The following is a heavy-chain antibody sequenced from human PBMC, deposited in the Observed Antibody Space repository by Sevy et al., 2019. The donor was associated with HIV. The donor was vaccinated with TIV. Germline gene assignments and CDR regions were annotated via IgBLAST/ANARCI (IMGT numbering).Heavy chain of an antibody. Sequence: WGSLRLSCAASGFTFSDYYMSWIRQAPGKGLEWVSYISSSGSNIYYADSVKGRFTVSRDNAKNSMYLQMNSLRAEDTALYYCARDLHRGLSGSTSGYWGQGTLVTVSS. CDR3: ARDLHRGLSGSTSGY. V-gene: IGHV3-11*01. CDR1: GFTFSDYY. CDR2: ISSSGSNI. J-gene: IGHJ4*02. D-gene: IGHD3-3*01.